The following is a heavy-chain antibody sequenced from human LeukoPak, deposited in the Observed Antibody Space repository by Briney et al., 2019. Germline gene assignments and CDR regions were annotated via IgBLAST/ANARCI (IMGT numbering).Heavy chain of an antibody. CDR2: ISYDGSNK. Sequence: QPGGSLRLSCAASGFTFSSYGMSWVRQAPGKGLEWVALISYDGSNKYYADSVKGRFTISRDNSKNTLYLQMNSLRAEDTAVYYCAKDQAVPVLDYWGQGTLVSVSS. CDR1: GFTFSSYG. V-gene: IGHV3-30*18. J-gene: IGHJ4*02. CDR3: AKDQAVPVLDY. D-gene: IGHD6-19*01.